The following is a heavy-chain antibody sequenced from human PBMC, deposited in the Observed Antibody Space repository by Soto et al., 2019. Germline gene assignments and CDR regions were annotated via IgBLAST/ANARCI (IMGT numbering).Heavy chain of an antibody. Sequence: GASVKVSCKASGYTFTSYGISWVRQAPGQGLEWMGWISAYNGKTNYAQKLQGRVTMTTDTSTSTAYMELSSLRSEDTAVYYCSRYADGIVDDAFDIWGQGTLVTVS. CDR3: SRYADGIVDDAFDI. D-gene: IGHD2-2*01. CDR2: ISAYNGKT. CDR1: GYTFTSYG. J-gene: IGHJ3*02. V-gene: IGHV1-18*01.